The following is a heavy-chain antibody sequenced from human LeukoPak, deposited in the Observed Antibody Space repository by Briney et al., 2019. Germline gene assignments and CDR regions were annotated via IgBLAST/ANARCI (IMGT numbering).Heavy chain of an antibody. CDR2: ISGSSGST. J-gene: IGHJ4*02. CDR3: AKDTYYYDSSGYYPVDY. D-gene: IGHD3-22*01. CDR1: GFTFSSYA. V-gene: IGHV3-23*01. Sequence: GGSLRLSCAASGFTFSSYAMSWVRQAPGKGLEWVSAISGSSGSTYYADSVKGRFTISRDNSKNTLYLQMNSLRAEDTAVYYCAKDTYYYDSSGYYPVDYWGQGTLVTVSS.